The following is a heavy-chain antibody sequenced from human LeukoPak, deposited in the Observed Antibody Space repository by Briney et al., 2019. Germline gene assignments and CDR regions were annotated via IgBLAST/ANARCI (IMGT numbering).Heavy chain of an antibody. Sequence: GGSLRLSCAASGFTFSGYGMHWVRQAPGKGLEWVAFVRYDGSTKEYADSVKGRFTVSRDNSKNTLFLQMNSLRTEDTAVYYCAVQGPELVLDYWGQGTLVTVSS. CDR3: AVQGPELVLDY. D-gene: IGHD1-14*01. J-gene: IGHJ4*02. V-gene: IGHV3-30*02. CDR1: GFTFSGYG. CDR2: VRYDGSTK.